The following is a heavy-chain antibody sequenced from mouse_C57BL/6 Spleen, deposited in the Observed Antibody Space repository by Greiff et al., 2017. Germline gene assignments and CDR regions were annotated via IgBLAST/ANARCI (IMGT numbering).Heavy chain of an antibody. V-gene: IGHV1-64*01. D-gene: IGHD2-4*01. CDR1: GYTFTSYW. Sequence: QVQLQQPGAELVKPGASVKLSCTASGYTFTSYWMHWVKQRPGQGLEWIGMIHPDRGSTNYNEKFKSKATLTVDKSSSTAYMQLSSLTSEDSAVYYCGGDYAWFGDWGQAILVTVSA. CDR3: GGDYAWFGD. J-gene: IGHJ3*01. CDR2: IHPDRGST.